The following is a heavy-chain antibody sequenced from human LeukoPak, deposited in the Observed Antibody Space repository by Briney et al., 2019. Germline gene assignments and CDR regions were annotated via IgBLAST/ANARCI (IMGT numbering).Heavy chain of an antibody. V-gene: IGHV1-8*01. D-gene: IGHD2-15*01. CDR3: ARDCIGCHGFDY. Sequence: ASVKVSCKASGYTFTSYDINWVRQATGQGLEWMGWMNPNSGNTGYAQKFQGRVTMTRNTSISTAYMELSSLRSDDTAVYYCARDCIGCHGFDYWGQGTLVTVSS. CDR1: GYTFTSYD. CDR2: MNPNSGNT. J-gene: IGHJ4*02.